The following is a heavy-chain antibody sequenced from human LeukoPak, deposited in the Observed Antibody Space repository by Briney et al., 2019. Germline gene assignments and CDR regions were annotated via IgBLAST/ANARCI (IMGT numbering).Heavy chain of an antibody. CDR2: INTSENT. V-gene: IGHV4-4*07. CDR1: GGYIGSYY. Sequence: PSETLSLTCTVSGGYIGSYYWSWIRQPAGKGLEWIGRINTSENTDYNPSLKSRVTMSVDMSTSQFSLRLTSVTAADTAVYYCAREGDYGDYSKSFYYMDVWGKGTTVTVSS. J-gene: IGHJ6*03. CDR3: AREGDYGDYSKSFYYMDV. D-gene: IGHD4-17*01.